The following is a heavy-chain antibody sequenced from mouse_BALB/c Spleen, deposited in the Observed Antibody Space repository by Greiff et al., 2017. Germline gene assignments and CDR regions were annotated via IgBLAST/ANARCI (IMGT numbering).Heavy chain of an antibody. J-gene: IGHJ4*01. CDR2: ISSGGST. V-gene: IGHV5-6-5*01. D-gene: IGHD1-1*01. CDR1: GFTFSSYA. Sequence: EVMLVESGGGLVKPGGSLKLSCAASGFTFSSYAMSWVRQTPEKRLEWVASISSGGSTYYPDSVKGRFTISRDNARNILYLQMSSLRSEDTAMYYCARPDYYGSIAMDYWGQGTSVTVSS. CDR3: ARPDYYGSIAMDY.